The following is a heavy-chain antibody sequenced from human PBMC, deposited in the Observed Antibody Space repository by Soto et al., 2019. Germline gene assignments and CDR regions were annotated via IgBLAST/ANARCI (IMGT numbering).Heavy chain of an antibody. CDR2: ISASGRTT. CDR1: GFTFSSYA. D-gene: IGHD1-26*01. CDR3: GAVQGGGATFHF. J-gene: IGHJ4*02. V-gene: IGHV3-23*01. Sequence: GGSLRLSCAASGFTFSSYAMSWVRPAPGKGLEWVSAISASGRTTYYPDSGKGRFTISRDNSKNTLYLKMNGLRAEDTAVYYWGAVQGGGATFHFGGRGTLVTVSS.